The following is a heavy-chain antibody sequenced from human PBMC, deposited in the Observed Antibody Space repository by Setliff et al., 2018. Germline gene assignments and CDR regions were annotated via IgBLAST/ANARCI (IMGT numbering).Heavy chain of an antibody. D-gene: IGHD5-18*01. V-gene: IGHV4-4*07. CDR2: VYNDGST. J-gene: IGHJ5*02. CDR1: GGSISPNY. Sequence: SETLSLTCTVSGGSISPNYWSWIRQPAGKGLEWIGRVYNDGSTNYNPSLKSRLTMSVDTSQNQFSLKLRSVTAADTAVYFCARAGHSYVGYFNSWGQGALVTVSS. CDR3: ARAGHSYVGYFNS.